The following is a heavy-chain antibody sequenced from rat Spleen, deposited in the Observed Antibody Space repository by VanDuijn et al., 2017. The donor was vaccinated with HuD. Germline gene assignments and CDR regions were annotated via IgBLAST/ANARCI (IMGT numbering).Heavy chain of an antibody. Sequence: EVQLVESGGGLVQPGRSLNLSCVASGFTFNNYWLTWIRQAPGKGLEWVSSITNTGGTTHYPDSVKGRFTISRDNARSTLYLQMNILRSEDTATYYCTRGVYYGYNAFAYWGQGTLVTVSS. CDR2: ITNTGGTT. D-gene: IGHD1-9*01. J-gene: IGHJ3*01. CDR3: TRGVYYGYNAFAY. CDR1: GFTFNNYW. V-gene: IGHV5-31*01.